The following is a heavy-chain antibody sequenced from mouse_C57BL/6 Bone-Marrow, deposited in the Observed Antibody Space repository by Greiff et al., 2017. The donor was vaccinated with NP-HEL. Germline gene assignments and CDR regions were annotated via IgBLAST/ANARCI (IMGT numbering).Heavy chain of an antibody. CDR2: IYPRSGNT. Sequence: QVQLQQSGAELARPGASVKLSCKASGYTFTSYGISWVKQRTGQGLEWIGDIYPRSGNTYYNEKFKGKATLTADKSSSTAYMELRSLTSEDSAVYVGARGSWSWFAYWGQGTLVTVSA. V-gene: IGHV1-81*01. J-gene: IGHJ3*01. D-gene: IGHD6-1*01. CDR1: GYTFTSYG. CDR3: ARGSWSWFAY.